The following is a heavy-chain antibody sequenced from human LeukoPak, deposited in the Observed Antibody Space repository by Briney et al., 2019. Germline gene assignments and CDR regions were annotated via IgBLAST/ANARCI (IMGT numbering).Heavy chain of an antibody. J-gene: IGHJ6*02. CDR3: AREEDSSGYYYNYYYGMDV. D-gene: IGHD3-22*01. Sequence: NPSETLSLTCTVSGGSISSYYWSWIRQPAGKGLEWIGRIYTSGSTNYNPSLKSRVTMSVDTSKNQFSLKLSSVTAADTAVYYCAREEDSSGYYYNYYYGMDVWGQGTTVTVSS. CDR2: IYTSGST. CDR1: GGSISSYY. V-gene: IGHV4-4*07.